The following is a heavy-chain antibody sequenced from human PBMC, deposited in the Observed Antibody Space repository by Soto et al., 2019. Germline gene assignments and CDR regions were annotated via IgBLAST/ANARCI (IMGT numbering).Heavy chain of an antibody. CDR2: ISYDGSNK. J-gene: IGHJ6*02. CDR3: ARDSYGYDGMDV. CDR1: GFTFSSYA. V-gene: IGHV3-30-3*01. D-gene: IGHD5-18*01. Sequence: GSLRLSCAASGFTFSSYAMHWVRQAPGKGLEWVAVISYDGSNKYYADSVKGRFTISRDNSKNTLYLQMNSLRAEDTAVYYCARDSYGYDGMDVWGQGTTVTVSS.